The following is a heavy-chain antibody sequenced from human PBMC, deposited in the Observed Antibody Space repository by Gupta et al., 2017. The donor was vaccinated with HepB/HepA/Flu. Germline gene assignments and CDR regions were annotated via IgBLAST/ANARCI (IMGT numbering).Heavy chain of an antibody. CDR3: ARDNTEYCSSTSCYHLDY. V-gene: IGHV3-33*01. CDR2: IWYDGSNK. Sequence: SXYXXXXXRQXXGKGLELVAVIWYDGSNKYYADSVKGRFTISRDKSKNTLYLQMNSLRAEDTAVYYCARDNTEYCSSTSCYHLDYWGQGTLVTVSS. CDR1: SXYX. D-gene: IGHD2-2*01. J-gene: IGHJ4*02.